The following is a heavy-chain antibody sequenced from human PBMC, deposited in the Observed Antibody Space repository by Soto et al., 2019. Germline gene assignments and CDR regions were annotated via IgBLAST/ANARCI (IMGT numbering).Heavy chain of an antibody. Sequence: QVQLQESGPGLVKPSQTLSLTCTVSGVSIASGGFYWAWIRHYPGLGLVWIGSMYSSGTTYYNPSLRSRITMLLDTSKNQFSLELSSVSAADTAVYYCARDRGSVSGYDYMSWGRGTLVTVSS. CDR3: ARDRGSVSGYDYMS. D-gene: IGHD5-12*01. CDR1: GVSIASGGFY. CDR2: MYSSGTT. V-gene: IGHV4-31*03. J-gene: IGHJ5*02.